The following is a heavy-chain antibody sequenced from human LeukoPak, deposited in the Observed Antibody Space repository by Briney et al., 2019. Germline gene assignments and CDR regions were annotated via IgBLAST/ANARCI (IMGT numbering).Heavy chain of an antibody. V-gene: IGHV4-31*03. CDR3: ARGYSGSPYYFSMDV. CDR1: GGSINSAGYY. J-gene: IGHJ6*04. Sequence: SETLSLTCTVSGGSINSAGYYWTWIRQHPGKGLEWIGYIYYSGNTYYNPSLKNRLTISVDMSKNQFSLKLSSVTAADTAVLYCARGYSGSPYYFSMDVWGKGTTVTVSS. D-gene: IGHD5-12*01. CDR2: IYYSGNT.